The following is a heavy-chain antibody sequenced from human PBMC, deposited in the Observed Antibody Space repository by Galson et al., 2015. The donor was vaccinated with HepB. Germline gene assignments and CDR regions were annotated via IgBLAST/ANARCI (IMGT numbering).Heavy chain of an antibody. J-gene: IGHJ4*02. V-gene: IGHV5-10-1*01. CDR1: GYSFTSYW. CDR3: ARSPKYNYGQTLGY. Sequence: QSGAEVKKPGESLRISCKGSGYSFTSYWINWVRQMPGKGLELMGRIDPSDSYTKYSPSFQGHVTISADKSINTAYLQWSSLKASDTATYYCARSPKYNYGQTLGYWGQGTLVTVSS. D-gene: IGHD5-18*01. CDR2: IDPSDSYT.